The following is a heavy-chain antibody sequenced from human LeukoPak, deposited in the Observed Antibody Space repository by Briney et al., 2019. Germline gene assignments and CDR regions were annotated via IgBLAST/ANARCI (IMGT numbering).Heavy chain of an antibody. D-gene: IGHD1-7*01. CDR3: ARDQLQLRD. Sequence: KPSETLSLTCTVSGDSISSYYWSWIRQPPGKGLEWIGYIYYSGSTNYNPSLKSRVTISVDTSKNQFSLKLSSVTAADTAVYYCARDQLQLRDWGQGTLVTVSS. CDR1: GDSISSYY. J-gene: IGHJ4*02. V-gene: IGHV4-59*01. CDR2: IYYSGST.